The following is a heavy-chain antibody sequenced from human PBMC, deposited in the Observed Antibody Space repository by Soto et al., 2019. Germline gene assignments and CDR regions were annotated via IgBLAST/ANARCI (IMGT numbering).Heavy chain of an antibody. CDR1: GFTFSSYA. CDR2: ISGSGGTA. Sequence: EVQLLESGGGSVQPGGSLRLSCAASGFTFSSYAMHWVRRPPGKGLEWVSSISGSGGTAYYADSVKGRFSISRDSLVNTLYLQMNSLRAEDTAVYYCATGRGQNWNFDYWGPGTLVTVSP. V-gene: IGHV3-23*01. J-gene: IGHJ4*02. CDR3: ATGRGQNWNFDY. D-gene: IGHD1-1*01.